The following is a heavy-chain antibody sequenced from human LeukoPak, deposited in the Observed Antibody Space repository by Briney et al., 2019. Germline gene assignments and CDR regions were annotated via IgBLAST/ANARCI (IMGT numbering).Heavy chain of an antibody. J-gene: IGHJ4*02. V-gene: IGHV4-59*08. CDR1: GASINSYY. D-gene: IGHD6-6*01. CDR3: ARGLSSSSGIFDY. CDR2: IYYSGST. Sequence: SETLSLTCSVSGASINSYYWTWIRQPPGKGLEWIGYIYYSGSTNYNPSLKSRVTISVDTSKSQFSLKLSSVTAADTAVYYCARGLSSSSGIFDYWGQGTLVTVSS.